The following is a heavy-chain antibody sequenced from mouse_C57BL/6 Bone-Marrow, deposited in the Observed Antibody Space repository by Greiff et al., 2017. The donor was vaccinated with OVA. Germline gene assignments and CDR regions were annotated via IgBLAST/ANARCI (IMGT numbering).Heavy chain of an antibody. V-gene: IGHV14-3*01. J-gene: IGHJ2*01. CDR1: GFNFKNTY. CDR2: IDPANGNT. CDR3: ASILWSLLDY. Sequence: EVQLQQSVAELVRPGASVKLSCTASGFNFKNTYMHWVKQRPEQGLEWIGRIDPANGNTKYAPKFQGKATITADTSSNTAYLQLSSLTSEDAAIAYCASILWSLLDYWGQGTTLTVSS. D-gene: IGHD1-1*02.